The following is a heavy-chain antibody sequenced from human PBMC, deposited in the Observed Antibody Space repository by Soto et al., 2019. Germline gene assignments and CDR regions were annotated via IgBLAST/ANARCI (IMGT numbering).Heavy chain of an antibody. V-gene: IGHV3-23*01. J-gene: IGHJ4*02. D-gene: IGHD1-1*01. Sequence: EVQLLESGGGLLQPGGSLRLSCAASGFTFSSVAMAWVRQAPGKGLEWVSSITDSGGSTYYADSVKGRFTISRDNSRNTLYLQMNSLRADDTAVYYCAKLYWNPRYFDYWGQGTRVTISS. CDR3: AKLYWNPRYFDY. CDR2: ITDSGGST. CDR1: GFTFSSVA.